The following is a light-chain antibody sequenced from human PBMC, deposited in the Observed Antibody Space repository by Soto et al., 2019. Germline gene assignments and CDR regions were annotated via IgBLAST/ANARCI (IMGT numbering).Light chain of an antibody. J-gene: IGKJ5*01. V-gene: IGKV3D-20*02. Sequence: ETVLTQSPGTLSLSPGERATLSCRASQSVISNYLAWYQQKPGQAPRLLIYDASNRATGIPARFSGSGSGTDFTLTISSLEPEDFAVYYCQQRSNWPEVTFGQGTRLEIK. CDR2: DAS. CDR3: QQRSNWPEVT. CDR1: QSVISNY.